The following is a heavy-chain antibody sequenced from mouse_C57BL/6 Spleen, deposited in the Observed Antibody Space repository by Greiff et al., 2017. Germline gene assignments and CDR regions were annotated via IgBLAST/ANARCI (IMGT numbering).Heavy chain of an antibody. CDR1: GYSFTDYN. J-gene: IGHJ4*01. V-gene: IGHV1-39*01. Sequence: VQLQQSGPELVKPGASVKISCKASGYSFTDYNMNWVKQSNGKSLEWIGVINPNYGTTSYNQKFKVKATLTVDQSSSTVYMQLNSLTSEDSAVYYCAREVVATDYAMDYWGQGTSVTVSS. CDR2: INPNYGTT. D-gene: IGHD1-1*01. CDR3: AREVVATDYAMDY.